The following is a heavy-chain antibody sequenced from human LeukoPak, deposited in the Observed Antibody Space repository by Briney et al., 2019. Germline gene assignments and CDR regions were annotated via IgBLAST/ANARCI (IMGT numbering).Heavy chain of an antibody. D-gene: IGHD1-26*01. CDR1: GYTFTGYY. V-gene: IGHV1-18*04. CDR2: ISAYNGNT. CDR3: ARAGGYSGSYRGDY. Sequence: ASVKVSCKASGYTFTGYYMHWVRQAPGQGLEWMGWISAYNGNTNYAQKLQGRVTMTTDTSTSTAYMELRSLRSDDTAVYYCARAGGYSGSYRGDYWGQGTLVTVSS. J-gene: IGHJ4*02.